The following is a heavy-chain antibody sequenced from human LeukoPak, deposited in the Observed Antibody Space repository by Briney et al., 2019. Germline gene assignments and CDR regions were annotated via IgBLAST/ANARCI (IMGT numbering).Heavy chain of an antibody. J-gene: IGHJ6*03. Sequence: SETLSLTCTVSGGSISSSSYYWGWIRQPPGKGLEWIGSIYYSGSTYYNPSLKSRVTISVDTSKNQFSLKLSSVTAADTAVYYCARHITDAFAVAGNYYYYYYMDVWGKGTTVTISS. CDR1: GGSISSSSYY. CDR2: IYYSGST. CDR3: ARHITDAFAVAGNYYYYYYMDV. V-gene: IGHV4-39*01. D-gene: IGHD6-19*01.